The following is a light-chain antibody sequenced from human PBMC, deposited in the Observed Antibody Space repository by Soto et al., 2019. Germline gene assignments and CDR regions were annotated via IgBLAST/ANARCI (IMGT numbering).Light chain of an antibody. V-gene: IGLV8-61*01. CDR1: SGSVSANYY. Sequence: QTVVTQEASLSVSPGTTVTLTCGLSSGSVSANYYPSWYQQTPGQAPRTLIYNTNTRSSGVPDRFSGSILGNKAALTITGAKGDDESDYYCALYRGSGLGVFGGGTKLTVL. CDR3: ALYRGSGLGV. J-gene: IGLJ3*02. CDR2: NTN.